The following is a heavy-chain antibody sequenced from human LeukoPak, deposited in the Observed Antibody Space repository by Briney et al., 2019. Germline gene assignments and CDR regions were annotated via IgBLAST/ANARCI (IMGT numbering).Heavy chain of an antibody. CDR2: IKSDGST. J-gene: IGHJ1*01. D-gene: IGHD3-22*01. V-gene: IGHV3-74*01. CDR1: GFTFSTYW. Sequence: GGSLRLSCAASGFTFSTYWMHWVRQAPGKGLVWVSRIKSDGSTNYADSVKGRFTISRDNAKNTVSLQMNSLRPEDTGVYYCARAPSEIGGYYPQYFRHWGQGTLVTVSS. CDR3: ARAPSEIGGYYPQYFRH.